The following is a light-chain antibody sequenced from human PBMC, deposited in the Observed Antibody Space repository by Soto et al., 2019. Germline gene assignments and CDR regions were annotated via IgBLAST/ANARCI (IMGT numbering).Light chain of an antibody. CDR2: GNS. Sequence: QSVLTQPPSVSGAPGQRVTISCTGSSSNIGAGYDVHWYQQLPGTAPKLLIYGNSNRPSGVPDRFSGSKSGTSASQAITGLQAEDEADYYCQSDDSSLSGSVVFGGGTKLTVL. CDR1: SSNIGAGYD. CDR3: QSDDSSLSGSVV. V-gene: IGLV1-40*01. J-gene: IGLJ2*01.